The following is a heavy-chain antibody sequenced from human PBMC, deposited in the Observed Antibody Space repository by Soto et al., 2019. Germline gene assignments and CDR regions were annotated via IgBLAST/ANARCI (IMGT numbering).Heavy chain of an antibody. J-gene: IGHJ3*02. D-gene: IGHD3-22*01. Sequence: SVKVSCKASGGTFSSYTISWVRQAPGQGLEWMGRIIPILGIANYAQKFQGRVTITADKSTSTAYMELSSLRSEDTAVYYCARGEDYYDSSGYDIAIDIWGQGTMVTVSS. V-gene: IGHV1-69*02. CDR3: ARGEDYYDSSGYDIAIDI. CDR1: GGTFSSYT. CDR2: IIPILGIA.